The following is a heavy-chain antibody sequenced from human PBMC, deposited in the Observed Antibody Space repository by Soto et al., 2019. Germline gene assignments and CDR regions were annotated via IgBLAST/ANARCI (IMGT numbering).Heavy chain of an antibody. V-gene: IGHV1-18*01. CDR3: ASGSVRGVTYYYYYGMDV. D-gene: IGHD3-10*01. CDR2: ISTYNGDT. J-gene: IGHJ6*02. Sequence: QVQLVQSGAEVKKPGASVKVSCKASGYTFTNYGFNWVRQAPGQGLEWMGWISTYNGDTNYAQKLQGRVTMITDTPTNTAYMELRNLRSDDKAVYYGASGSVRGVTYYYYYGMDVWGQGTTVTVSS. CDR1: GYTFTNYG.